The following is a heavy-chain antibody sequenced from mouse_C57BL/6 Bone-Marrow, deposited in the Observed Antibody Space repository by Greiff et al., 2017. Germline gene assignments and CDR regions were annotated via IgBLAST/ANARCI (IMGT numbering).Heavy chain of an antibody. CDR2: IYTGGGYT. Sequence: VQLQQSGAELVRPGTSVKMSCKASGYTFTNYWIGWAKQRPGHGLEWIGDIYTGGGYTNYNEKFKGKATLTADKSSSTAYMQFSSLTSEDSAIYYCARRSNYRAMDYWGQGTSVTVSS. J-gene: IGHJ4*01. CDR1: GYTFTNYW. CDR3: ARRSNYRAMDY. D-gene: IGHD2-5*01. V-gene: IGHV1-63*01.